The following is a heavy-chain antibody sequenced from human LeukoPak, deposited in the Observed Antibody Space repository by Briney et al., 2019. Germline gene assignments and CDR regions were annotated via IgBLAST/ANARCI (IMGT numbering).Heavy chain of an antibody. D-gene: IGHD3-22*01. CDR2: INPNSGGT. J-gene: IGHJ3*02. CDR1: GYTFTGYY. Sequence: GASVKVSCKTSGYTFTGYYMHWVRQAPGQGLEWMGWINPNSGGTNYAQKFQGRVTMTRDTSISTAYMELSRLRSDDTAVYYCARVDYYDTGDAFDIWGQGTMVTVSS. CDR3: ARVDYYDTGDAFDI. V-gene: IGHV1-2*02.